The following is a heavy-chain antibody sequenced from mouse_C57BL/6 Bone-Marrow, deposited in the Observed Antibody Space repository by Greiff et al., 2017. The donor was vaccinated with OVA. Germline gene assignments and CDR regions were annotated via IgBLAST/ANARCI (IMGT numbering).Heavy chain of an antibody. J-gene: IGHJ4*01. CDR2: ISDGGSYT. CDR3: ARGYYGEVGDY. CDR1: GFTFSSYA. Sequence: EVKLVESGGGLVKPGGSLKLSCAASGFTFSSYAMSWVRQTPEKRLEWVATISDGGSYTYYPDNVKGRFTISRDNAKNNLYLQMSHLKSEDTAMYYCARGYYGEVGDYWGQGTSVTVSS. D-gene: IGHD2-1*01. V-gene: IGHV5-4*03.